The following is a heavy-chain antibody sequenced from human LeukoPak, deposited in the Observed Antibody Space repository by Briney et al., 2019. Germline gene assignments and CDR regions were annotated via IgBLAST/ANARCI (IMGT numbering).Heavy chain of an antibody. Sequence: PSETLSLTCTVSGGSISSGGYYWSWIRQHPGKGLEWIGYIYYSGSTYYNPSLKSRVTISVDTSKNQFSLKLSSVTAADTAVYYCARGLDYYDSSGQGFSWFDPWGQGTLVTVSS. V-gene: IGHV4-31*03. CDR1: GGSISSGGYY. D-gene: IGHD3-22*01. J-gene: IGHJ5*02. CDR2: IYYSGST. CDR3: ARGLDYYDSSGQGFSWFDP.